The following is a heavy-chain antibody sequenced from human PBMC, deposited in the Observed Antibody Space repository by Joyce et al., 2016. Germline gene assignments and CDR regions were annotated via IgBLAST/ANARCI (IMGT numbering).Heavy chain of an antibody. CDR1: SGPFSGFF. Sequence: QVQLQQWGAGLLKTSETLSLTCAGYSGPFSGFFWSWVHQPPGKGLEWIGDITNSGATHYNPSLKSRLTMSVDTSRKEFSLKLSSVTVADTAIYYCARSQWLAPLMYWGQGTPVTVSS. CDR3: ARSQWLAPLMY. J-gene: IGHJ4*02. V-gene: IGHV4-34*02. D-gene: IGHD6-19*01. CDR2: ITNSGAT.